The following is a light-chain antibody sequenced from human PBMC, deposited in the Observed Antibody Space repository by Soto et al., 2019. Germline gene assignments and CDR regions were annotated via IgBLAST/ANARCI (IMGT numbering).Light chain of an antibody. Sequence: EIVLTQSPATLSSFPGDRVTLSCRASQGVNTRLAWYQHRPGQAPRLLIYLTSNRATGIPDRFSGRGSGTDFSLTISRLEPGDFAVYYCQHYGDSLSITFGQGTRLEI. CDR1: QGVNTR. V-gene: IGKV3-20*01. CDR3: QHYGDSLSIT. J-gene: IGKJ5*01. CDR2: LTS.